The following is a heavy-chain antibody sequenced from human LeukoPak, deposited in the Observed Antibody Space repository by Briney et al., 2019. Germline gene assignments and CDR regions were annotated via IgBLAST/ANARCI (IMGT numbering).Heavy chain of an antibody. CDR2: ISSSSSHI. J-gene: IGHJ6*02. CDR1: GFTFSTCS. V-gene: IGHV3-21*01. D-gene: IGHD6-19*01. Sequence: PGGSLRLSCAASGFTFSTCSMKWVRQAPGKGLEWVSSISSSSSHIYYGDSVRGRFTISRDNAKKSLYLQMNSLRAEDTAVYYCARDLWEAVAGTYGMDVWGQGTTVTVSS. CDR3: ARDLWEAVAGTYGMDV.